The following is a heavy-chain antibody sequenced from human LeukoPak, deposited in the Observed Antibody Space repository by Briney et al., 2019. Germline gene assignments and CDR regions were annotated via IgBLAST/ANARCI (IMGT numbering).Heavy chain of an antibody. CDR2: IYYSGST. D-gene: IGHD2-2*01. Sequence: SETLSLTCTVSGGSISSSSYCWGWIRQPPGKGLEWIGSIYYSGSTYYNPSLKSRVTLSVDTSKNQFSLKLSYVTAADTAVYYCARQLGYCSSTSCYADKVDYWGQGTLVTVSS. V-gene: IGHV4-39*01. J-gene: IGHJ4*02. CDR3: ARQLGYCSSTSCYADKVDY. CDR1: GGSISSSSYC.